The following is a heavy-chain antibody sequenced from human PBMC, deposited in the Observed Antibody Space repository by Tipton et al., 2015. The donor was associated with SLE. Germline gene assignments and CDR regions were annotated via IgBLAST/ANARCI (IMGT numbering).Heavy chain of an antibody. CDR1: GYTFSNYG. D-gene: IGHD1-26*01. CDR3: ARDLSIVEVTGSWFDP. J-gene: IGHJ5*02. V-gene: IGHV1-18*01. CDR2: ISAYNGNT. Sequence: QSGAEVKKPGASVKVSCKASGYTFSNYGITWVRQAPGQGLEWMGWISAYNGNTNYAQNLQGRVTMTTDTSTSTAYMELRSLRSDDTAVYYCARDLSIVEVTGSWFDPWGQGTLVTVSS.